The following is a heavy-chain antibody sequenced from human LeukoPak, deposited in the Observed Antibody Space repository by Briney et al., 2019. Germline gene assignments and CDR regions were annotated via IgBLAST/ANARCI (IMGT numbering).Heavy chain of an antibody. D-gene: IGHD3-10*01. J-gene: IGHJ6*02. Sequence: GGSLRLSCAASGFSFSSYEMNWVRQAPGKGLEWVSYITSAGGTKYYADSVKGRFTISRDNAMNSLYLQMNSLTAEDTAVYYCARDMVRIYGLDVWGQGTTVTVSS. V-gene: IGHV3-48*03. CDR2: ITSAGGTK. CDR3: ARDMVRIYGLDV. CDR1: GFSFSSYE.